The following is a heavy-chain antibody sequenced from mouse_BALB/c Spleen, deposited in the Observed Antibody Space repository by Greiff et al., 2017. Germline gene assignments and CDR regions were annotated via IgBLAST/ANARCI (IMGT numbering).Heavy chain of an antibody. Sequence: VQLQQSGAELVKPGASVKLSCTASGFNFTDTYMHWVKQRPEQGLEWIGRIDPANGNTKYDPKFQGKATITADTSYNQAYLQLSSLTYEDTAVYDGAATAYYSMDYWGQGTSVTVSS. V-gene: IGHV14-3*02. CDR1: GFNFTDTY. J-gene: IGHJ4*01. CDR3: AATAYYSMDY. CDR2: IDPANGNT.